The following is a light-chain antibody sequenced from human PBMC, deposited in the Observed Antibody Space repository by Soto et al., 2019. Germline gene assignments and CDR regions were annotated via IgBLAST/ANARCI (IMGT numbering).Light chain of an antibody. CDR3: HHYGSSLPDT. CDR1: QSITTH. CDR2: AAS. V-gene: IGKV1-39*02. J-gene: IGKJ2*01. Sequence: DIQMTQSPSSLSASVGDRVTFTCRASQSITTHLNWYQQKPGKAPNLLICAASSLHSGVPSRFSGSGSGTDFTLTISSLQPEDVAVYYCHHYGSSLPDTFGQGTKLEIK.